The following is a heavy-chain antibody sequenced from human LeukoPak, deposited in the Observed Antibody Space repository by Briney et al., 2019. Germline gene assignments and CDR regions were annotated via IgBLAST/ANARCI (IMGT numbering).Heavy chain of an antibody. Sequence: GGSLRLSCAASGFTFSSSAMSWVRQAPGKGLEWVSAISNNGGYTYYADSVQGRFTISRDNSKSTLYVQMNSLRAEDTAVYYCATGGGFYYGHWGQGTLVTASS. CDR3: ATGGGFYYGH. J-gene: IGHJ4*02. V-gene: IGHV3-23*01. D-gene: IGHD3-22*01. CDR2: ISNNGGYT. CDR1: GFTFSSSA.